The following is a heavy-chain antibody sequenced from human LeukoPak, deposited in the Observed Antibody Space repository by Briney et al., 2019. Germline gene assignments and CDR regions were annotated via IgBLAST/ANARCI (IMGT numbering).Heavy chain of an antibody. D-gene: IGHD2/OR15-2a*01. Sequence: ASVNVSCKASGYTFIGYYMHWVRQAPGRGLEGMGWINPNSGGTKYAQKFRGRVTMTRDTSISTAYMELSSLRSDDTAVYYSARGVVHSTPYYFDSWRPYYFDYWGQGTLVTVSS. V-gene: IGHV1-2*02. CDR3: ARGVVHSTPYYFDSWRPYYFDY. CDR2: INPNSGGT. CDR1: GYTFIGYY. J-gene: IGHJ4*02.